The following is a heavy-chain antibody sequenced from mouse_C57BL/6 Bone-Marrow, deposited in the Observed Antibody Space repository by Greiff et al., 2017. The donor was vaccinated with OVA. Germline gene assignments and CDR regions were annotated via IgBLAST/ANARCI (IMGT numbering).Heavy chain of an antibody. Sequence: QVQLQQSGAELVRPGTSVKMSCKASGYTFTNYWIGWAKQRPGHGLEWIGDIYPGGGYTNYNEKFKGKATLTADKSSNTAYMQFSSLTSEDSAIYYCARRGTTVFDYWGQGTTLTVSS. CDR2: IYPGGGYT. CDR3: ARRGTTVFDY. D-gene: IGHD1-1*01. J-gene: IGHJ2*01. CDR1: GYTFTNYW. V-gene: IGHV1-63*01.